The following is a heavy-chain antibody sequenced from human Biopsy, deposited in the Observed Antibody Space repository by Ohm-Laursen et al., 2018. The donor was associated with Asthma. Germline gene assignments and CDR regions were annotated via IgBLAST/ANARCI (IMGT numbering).Heavy chain of an antibody. J-gene: IGHJ4*02. CDR3: AKRRGYSGHDNDY. D-gene: IGHD5-12*01. CDR1: GFMFRSFG. V-gene: IGHV3-30*18. Sequence: SLRLSCAASGFMFRSFGMYWVRQAPGKGLEWVAVISYDGNHKFYEDSVKGRFTISRDNSKNTLYLQMNSLRTEGTAVYYCAKRRGYSGHDNDYWGQGTLVIVSS. CDR2: ISYDGNHK.